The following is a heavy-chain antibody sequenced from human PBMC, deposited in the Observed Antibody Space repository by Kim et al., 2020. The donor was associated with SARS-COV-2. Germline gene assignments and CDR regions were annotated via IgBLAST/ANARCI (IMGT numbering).Heavy chain of an antibody. CDR1: GGSISSYY. J-gene: IGHJ4*02. V-gene: IGHV4-59*01. Sequence: SGTLSLTCTVSGGSISSYYWSWIRQPPGKGLEWIGYIFYTGSTNYNPSLKSRVTISVDTSKNQFSLKLSSVTAADTAVYYCARGGSSGYYYGWGQGTLVTVSS. D-gene: IGHD3-22*01. CDR2: IFYTGST. CDR3: ARGGSSGYYYG.